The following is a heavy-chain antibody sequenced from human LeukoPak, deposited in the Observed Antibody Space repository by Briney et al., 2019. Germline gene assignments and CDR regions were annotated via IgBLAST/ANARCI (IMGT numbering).Heavy chain of an antibody. V-gene: IGHV4-59*06. Sequence: SETLSLTCTVSGGSVSGHSWSWIRQPPGKGLEWIGYIYYSGTTYYNPSLKSRVTISVDTSKNQFSLKLSSVTAADTAVYYCATSTVVRSYYYYGMDVWGQGTTVTVSS. D-gene: IGHD4-23*01. J-gene: IGHJ6*02. CDR2: IYYSGTT. CDR1: GGSVSGHS. CDR3: ATSTVVRSYYYYGMDV.